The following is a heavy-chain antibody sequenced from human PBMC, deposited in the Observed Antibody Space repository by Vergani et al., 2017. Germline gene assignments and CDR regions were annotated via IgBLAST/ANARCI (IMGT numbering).Heavy chain of an antibody. J-gene: IGHJ6*03. V-gene: IGHV4-4*07. D-gene: IGHD4-17*01. CDR2: IYTSGST. CDR1: GGSISSYY. Sequence: QVQLQESGPGLVKPSETLSLTCTVSGGSISSYYWSWIRQPAGKGLEWIWRIYTSGSTNYNPSLKSRVTMSVDTSKNQFSLKLSSVTAADTAVYYCARSGGDYVSYYYYMDVWGKGTTVTVSS. CDR3: ARSGGDYVSYYYYMDV.